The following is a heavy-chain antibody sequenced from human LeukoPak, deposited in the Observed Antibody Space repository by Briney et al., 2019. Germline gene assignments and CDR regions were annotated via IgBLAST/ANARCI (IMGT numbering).Heavy chain of an antibody. V-gene: IGHV4-30-4*08. J-gene: IGHJ5*02. CDR2: IYYSGST. CDR1: GGSISSGDYY. D-gene: IGHD3-3*01. Sequence: SQTLSLTXTVSGGSISSGDYYWSWIRQPPGKGLEWIGYIYYSGSTYYNPSLKSRVTISVDTSKNQFSLKLSSVTAADTAVYYCARVYYDFWSGSQNWFDPWGQGTLVTVSS. CDR3: ARVYYDFWSGSQNWFDP.